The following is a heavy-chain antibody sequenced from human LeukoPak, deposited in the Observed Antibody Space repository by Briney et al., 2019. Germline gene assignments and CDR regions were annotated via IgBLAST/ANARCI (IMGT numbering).Heavy chain of an antibody. D-gene: IGHD2-8*01. CDR3: ANGRSGSIDYYYYYMDV. CDR1: CDSISNGIYY. J-gene: IGHJ6*03. V-gene: IGHV4-31*06. Sequence: SETLSPTCGVSCDSISNGIYYWSWIRQHPGKGLEWIGYTSYSGSTYYNPSLQSRVTISIDTSKNQFSLKLSSVADADSAVYFAANGRSGSIDYYYYYMDVWGKGTTVTVSS. CDR2: TSYSGST.